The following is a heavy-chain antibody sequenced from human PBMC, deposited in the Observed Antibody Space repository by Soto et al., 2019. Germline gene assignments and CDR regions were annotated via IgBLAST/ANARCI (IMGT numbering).Heavy chain of an antibody. Sequence: AAVKVSCKASGYNFNIYGINWVRQAPGQGLELMGWISAYDGKTTYAEKFQGRVTMTRDTSISTAYMELSRLRSDDTAVYYCASLSRSGVDYWGQGTLVTVSS. CDR3: ASLSRSGVDY. J-gene: IGHJ4*02. CDR1: GYNFNIYG. V-gene: IGHV1-18*01. D-gene: IGHD3-10*01. CDR2: ISAYDGKT.